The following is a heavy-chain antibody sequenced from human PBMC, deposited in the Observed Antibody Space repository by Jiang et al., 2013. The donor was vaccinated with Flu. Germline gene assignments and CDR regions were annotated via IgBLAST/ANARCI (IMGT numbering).Heavy chain of an antibody. Sequence: VQLLESGGGVVQPGGSLRLSCAASGFSFSYYRMHWVRQAPGKGLEWVAYIWHDGSNKYYTDSVKGRFTVSRDNSKSTLYLQMNSLRAEDTAVYFCATLRGSSYDTYLLDFWGQGTLVSVSS. J-gene: IGHJ4*02. D-gene: IGHD3-9*01. CDR1: GFSFSYYR. CDR2: IWHDGSNK. V-gene: IGHV3-30*02. CDR3: ATLRGSSYDTYLLDF.